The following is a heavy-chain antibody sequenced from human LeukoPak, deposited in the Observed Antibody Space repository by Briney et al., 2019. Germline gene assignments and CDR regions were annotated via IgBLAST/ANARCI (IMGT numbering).Heavy chain of an antibody. D-gene: IGHD5-18*01. V-gene: IGHV1-8*01. CDR2: MNPNSGNT. Sequence: ASVKVSCKASGYTFTSYDINWVRQATGQGLEWMGWMNPNSGNTGYAQKFQGRVTMTRNTSISTAYMELSSLRSEDTAVYYCARERGYSYGGYYYYYMDVWGKGTTVTISS. J-gene: IGHJ6*03. CDR1: GYTFTSYD. CDR3: ARERGYSYGGYYYYYMDV.